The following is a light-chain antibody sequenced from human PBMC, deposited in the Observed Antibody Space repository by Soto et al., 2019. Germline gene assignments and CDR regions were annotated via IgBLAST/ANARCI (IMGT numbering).Light chain of an antibody. CDR1: QGISSY. J-gene: IGKJ3*01. Sequence: AIRMTQSPSSLSASTGDRVTITCRASQGISSYLAWYQQKPGKAPKLLIYAASTLQSGVPSRFSGSGSGTDFTLTISCLQSEDFATYYYQQYYSYPPSFDPGTKVDIK. CDR2: AAS. V-gene: IGKV1-8*01. CDR3: QQYYSYPPS.